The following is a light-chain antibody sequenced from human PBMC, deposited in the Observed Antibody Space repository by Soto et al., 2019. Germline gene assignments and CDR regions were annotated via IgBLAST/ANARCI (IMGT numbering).Light chain of an antibody. Sequence: EIVLMQSPGTRSLSPGDRGTLSCRASQSVSRSYLGWYEQNPGQAPRLLMYGASIRAAGVPDRFSGSGSGTEFTLTISRLEPEDVTVYYCHHYETFGQGTKGEIK. J-gene: IGKJ1*01. CDR1: QSVSRSY. CDR3: HHYET. CDR2: GAS. V-gene: IGKV3-20*01.